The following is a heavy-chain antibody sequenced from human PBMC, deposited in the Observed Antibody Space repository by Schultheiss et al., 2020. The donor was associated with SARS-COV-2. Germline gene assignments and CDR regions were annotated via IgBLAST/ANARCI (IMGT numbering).Heavy chain of an antibody. V-gene: IGHV3-11*01. J-gene: IGHJ4*02. CDR3: AEGQQWLDY. D-gene: IGHD6-19*01. CDR1: GGSISSGGYY. Sequence: LSLTCTVSGGSISSGGYYWSWIRQHPGKGLEWVSYISSSGSTIYYADSVKGRFTISRDNAKNSLYLQMNSLRAEDTAVYYCAEGQQWLDYWGQGTLVTVSS. CDR2: ISSSGSTI.